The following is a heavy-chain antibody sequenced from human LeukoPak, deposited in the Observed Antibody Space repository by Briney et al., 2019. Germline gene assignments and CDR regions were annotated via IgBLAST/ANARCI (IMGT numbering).Heavy chain of an antibody. Sequence: ASVKVSCKASGYTFTSYYMHWVRQAPGQGLEWMGIINPSGGSTSYAQKFQGRVTMTRDTSTSTVYMELSSLGSEDTAVYYCARTDSGGGSGYYYYTSNLDYWGQGTLVTVSS. CDR2: INPSGGST. CDR3: ARTDSGGGSGYYYYTSNLDY. D-gene: IGHD3-22*01. V-gene: IGHV1-46*01. J-gene: IGHJ4*02. CDR1: GYTFTSYY.